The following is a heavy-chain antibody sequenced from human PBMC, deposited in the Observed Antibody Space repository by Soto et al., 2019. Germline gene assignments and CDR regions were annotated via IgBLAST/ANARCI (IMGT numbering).Heavy chain of an antibody. CDR2: VSSDGGNK. J-gene: IGHJ4*02. D-gene: IGHD3-22*01. V-gene: IGHV3-30*18. Sequence: QVRLVESGGGVVQPGRSLRLSCTASGFTFSSYGMHWVRQAPGLGLEWVAIVSSDGGNKNYANSVRGRFTVSRDNSRNTLYLEMNSLRAEDTAVYYCAKGSSPYYYPHVDYWGQGTLVTVSS. CDR1: GFTFSSYG. CDR3: AKGSSPYYYPHVDY.